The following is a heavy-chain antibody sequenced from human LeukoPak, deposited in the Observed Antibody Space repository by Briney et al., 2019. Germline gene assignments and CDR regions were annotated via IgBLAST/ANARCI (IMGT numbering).Heavy chain of an antibody. D-gene: IGHD2-2*01. V-gene: IGHV4-59*11. CDR2: IYYSGST. Sequence: SETLSLTCTVSGGSISSHYWSWIRQPPGKGLEGMGYIYYSGSTNYNPSLKSRVTISVDTAKNQFSLVLSSVTAAYTAVNYCARYAAFYGLRNNWFAPWGQGTLVT. CDR1: GGSISSHY. J-gene: IGHJ5*02. CDR3: ARYAAFYGLRNNWFAP.